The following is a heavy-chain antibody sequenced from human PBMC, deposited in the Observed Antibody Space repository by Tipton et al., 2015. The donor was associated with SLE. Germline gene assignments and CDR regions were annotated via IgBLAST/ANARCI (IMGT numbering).Heavy chain of an antibody. CDR3: AREGNWNGEFDY. CDR2: VSYDGSNK. V-gene: IGHV3-30*04. J-gene: IGHJ4*02. Sequence: SLRLSCAASGFTFSTYAMHCVRQAPGKGLEGVAVVSYDGSNKYYADSLKGRVTISKDNTKNTLYLQMNNLRAEDTAVYYCAREGNWNGEFDYWGQGTLVIVSS. D-gene: IGHD1-1*01. CDR1: GFTFSTYA.